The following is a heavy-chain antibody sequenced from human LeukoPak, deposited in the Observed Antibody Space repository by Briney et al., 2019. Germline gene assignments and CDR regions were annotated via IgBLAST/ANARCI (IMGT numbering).Heavy chain of an antibody. Sequence: ASVKVSCKASGYTFTSYGISWVRQAPGQGLEWMGWISAYNGNTNYAQKLQGRVTMTTDTSTSTAYMELRSLRSDDTAVYYCAREVSIVGATTSDYWGQGTLVTVSS. CDR3: AREVSIVGATTSDY. D-gene: IGHD1-26*01. J-gene: IGHJ4*02. CDR2: ISAYNGNT. V-gene: IGHV1-18*01. CDR1: GYTFTSYG.